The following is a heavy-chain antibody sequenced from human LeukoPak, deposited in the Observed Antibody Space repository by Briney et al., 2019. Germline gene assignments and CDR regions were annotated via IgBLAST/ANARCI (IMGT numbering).Heavy chain of an antibody. CDR3: ARFGGWGYGSGSYYYFDY. J-gene: IGHJ4*02. D-gene: IGHD3-10*01. V-gene: IGHV4-4*02. Sequence: SETLSLTCAVSGGSISSSNWWSWVRQPPGKGLEWIGEIYHSGSTNYNPSLKSRVTISVDKSKNQFSLKLSSVTAADTAVYYCARFGGWGYGSGSYYYFDYWGQGTLVTVSS. CDR2: IYHSGST. CDR1: GGSISSSNW.